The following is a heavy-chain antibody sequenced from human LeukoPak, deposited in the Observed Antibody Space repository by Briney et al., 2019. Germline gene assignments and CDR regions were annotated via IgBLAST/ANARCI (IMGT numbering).Heavy chain of an antibody. CDR2: ISSSSSYI. Sequence: GGSLRLSCAASGFTFSSYSMNWVRQAPGKGLEWVSSISSSSSYIYYADSVKGRFTISRDNAKNSLCLQMNSLRAEDTAVYYCARLRYCSSTSCYDDYWGQGTLVTVSS. CDR3: ARLRYCSSTSCYDDY. J-gene: IGHJ4*02. CDR1: GFTFSSYS. D-gene: IGHD2-2*01. V-gene: IGHV3-21*01.